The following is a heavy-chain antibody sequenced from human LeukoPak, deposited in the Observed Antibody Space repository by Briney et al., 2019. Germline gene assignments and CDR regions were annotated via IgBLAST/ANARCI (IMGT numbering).Heavy chain of an antibody. CDR1: GFTFSSYG. CDR2: IRYDGSNK. D-gene: IGHD2-2*01. CDR3: AKDVGYQLPFHPFDY. J-gene: IGHJ4*02. Sequence: GGSLRLSCAASGFTFSSYGMHWVRQAPGKGLEWVAFIRYDGSNKYYADSVKGRFTISRDNSKNTLYLQMNSLRAEDTAVYYCAKDVGYQLPFHPFDYWGQGTLVTVSS. V-gene: IGHV3-30*02.